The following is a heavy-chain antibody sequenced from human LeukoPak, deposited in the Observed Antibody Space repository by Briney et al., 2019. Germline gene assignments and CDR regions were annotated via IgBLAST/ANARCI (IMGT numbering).Heavy chain of an antibody. CDR3: ARSVNGDYVGY. CDR2: IYTSGST. CDR1: GGSISSGSYY. D-gene: IGHD4-17*01. J-gene: IGHJ4*02. Sequence: SETLSLTCTVSGGSISSGSYYWRWIRQPAGKGLEWIGRIYTSGSTNYNPSLKSRVTISVDTSKNQFSLKLSSVTAADTAVYYCARSVNGDYVGYWGQGTLVTVSS. V-gene: IGHV4-61*02.